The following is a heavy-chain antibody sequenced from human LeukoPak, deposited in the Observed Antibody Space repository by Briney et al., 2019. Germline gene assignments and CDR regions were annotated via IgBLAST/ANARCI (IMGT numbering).Heavy chain of an antibody. V-gene: IGHV3-23*01. J-gene: IGHJ4*02. Sequence: PGGSLRLSCAASGFTFSSYAMSWVRQAPGKGLEWVSAISGSGDNTYYADSVKGRFTISRDNSKNTLYLQMNSLRAEDTAVYYCARGSAYYYDSSGYCFDYWGQGTLVTVSS. CDR1: GFTFSSYA. D-gene: IGHD3-22*01. CDR2: ISGSGDNT. CDR3: ARGSAYYYDSSGYCFDY.